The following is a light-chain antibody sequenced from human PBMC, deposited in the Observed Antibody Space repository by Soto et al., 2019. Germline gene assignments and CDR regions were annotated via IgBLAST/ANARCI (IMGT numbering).Light chain of an antibody. J-gene: IGLJ3*02. CDR1: RSNIGNNA. CDR3: ATWDDSLNARGV. V-gene: IGLV1-44*01. CDR2: KNN. Sequence: QSVLTQTPSASGTPGQTVTISCSGSRSNIGNNAVSWYQQFPGTAPKLLIYKNNQRPSGVPDRFFGSKSGTSASLAISGLQSEDEADYYCATWDDSLNARGVFGGGTKLTVL.